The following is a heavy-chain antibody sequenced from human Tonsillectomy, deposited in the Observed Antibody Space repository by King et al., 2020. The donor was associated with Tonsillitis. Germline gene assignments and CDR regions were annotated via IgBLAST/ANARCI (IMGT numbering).Heavy chain of an antibody. Sequence: VQLQESGPGLVKPSETLSLTCTVSGGSVSSGSYYWSWIRQPPGKGLEWIGYIYYSGSTNYNPSLKSRVTISVDTSKNQFSLKLSSVTAADTAVYYCAREKGGSWFGEDYYYYYGMDVWGRGTTVTVSS. CDR1: GGSVSSGSYY. V-gene: IGHV4-61*01. CDR3: AREKGGSWFGEDYYYYYGMDV. D-gene: IGHD3-10*01. CDR2: IYYSGST. J-gene: IGHJ6*02.